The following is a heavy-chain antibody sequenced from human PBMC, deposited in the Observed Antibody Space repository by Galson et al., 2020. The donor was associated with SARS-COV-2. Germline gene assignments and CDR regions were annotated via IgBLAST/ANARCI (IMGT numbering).Heavy chain of an antibody. CDR1: GGSTSTSNYY. Sequence: SETLSLTCSLSGGSTSTSNYYWGWIRQPPGKGLEWIGSFYYVGDTYYNPSLQSRVPISADTSKNQFSLKLRSVTAADTAVYYCARDYSSSSGADFWGQGTLVTVSS. CDR2: FYYVGDT. CDR3: ARDYSSSSGADF. D-gene: IGHD6-6*01. V-gene: IGHV4-39*07. J-gene: IGHJ4*02.